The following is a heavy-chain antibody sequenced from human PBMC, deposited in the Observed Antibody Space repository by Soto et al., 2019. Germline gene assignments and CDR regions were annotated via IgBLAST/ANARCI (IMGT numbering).Heavy chain of an antibody. D-gene: IGHD1-26*01. V-gene: IGHV3-74*01. Sequence: EVQLVESGGGLVQPGGSPRLSCAASGFTFSIYWMHWVRQAPGKGPVWVSRIDNAGSSARYAESVKGRFTISRDNAKNTVYLQMNSLRAEDTAVYYCTRVGGSVSGMDVWGQGTTVTVSS. J-gene: IGHJ6*02. CDR2: IDNAGSSA. CDR1: GFTFSIYW. CDR3: TRVGGSVSGMDV.